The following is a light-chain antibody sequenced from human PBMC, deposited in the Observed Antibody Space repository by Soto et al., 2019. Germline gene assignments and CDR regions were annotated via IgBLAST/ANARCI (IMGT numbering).Light chain of an antibody. J-gene: IGKJ5*01. CDR2: GAF. V-gene: IGKV3-11*01. CDR1: PSFTNF. Sequence: IVLPQYTATLSLSPGERATRSGSASPSFTNFLAWYQQKPGQAPRLLIYGAFNRATGIPARFSGSGSGTDFTLTISSLEPEDSAVYYCQQRNVWPPVTSGQGTRLEIK. CDR3: QQRNVWPPVT.